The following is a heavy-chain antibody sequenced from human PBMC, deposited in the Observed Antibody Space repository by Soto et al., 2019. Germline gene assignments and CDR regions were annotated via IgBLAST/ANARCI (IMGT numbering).Heavy chain of an antibody. D-gene: IGHD2-15*01. CDR3: ARGRATRRGYCSGGSCYSGNWFDP. Sequence: LSLTCAVYGGSFSGYYWSWIRQPPGKGLEWIGEINHSGSTNYNPSLKSRVTISVDTSKNQFSLKLSSVTAADTAVYYCARGRATRRGYCSGGSCYSGNWFDPWGQGTLVTVSS. J-gene: IGHJ5*02. CDR2: INHSGST. CDR1: GGSFSGYY. V-gene: IGHV4-34*01.